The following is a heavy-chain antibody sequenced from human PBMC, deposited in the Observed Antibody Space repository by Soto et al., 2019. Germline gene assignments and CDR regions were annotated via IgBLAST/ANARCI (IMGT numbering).Heavy chain of an antibody. CDR3: ARVYRPDLSRTYWFDP. J-gene: IGHJ5*02. CDR1: GGTFSSYA. CDR2: IIPIFGTA. Sequence: QVQLVQSGAEVKKPGSSVKVSCKASGGTFSSYAISWVRQAPGQGLEWMGGIIPIFGTANYAQKFQGRVTITADEYTSTAYMELSSLRSEDTAVYYCARVYRPDLSRTYWFDPWGQGTLVTVSS. V-gene: IGHV1-69*01. D-gene: IGHD2-21*02.